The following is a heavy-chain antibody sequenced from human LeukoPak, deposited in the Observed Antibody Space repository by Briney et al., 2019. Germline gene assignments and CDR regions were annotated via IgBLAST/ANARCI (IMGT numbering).Heavy chain of an antibody. CDR2: INPSGGST. D-gene: IGHD7-27*01. V-gene: IGHV1-46*01. CDR3: ATDSSNWAFGY. Sequence: ASVKVSCKASGYTFTSYYMHWVRQAPGQGLEWMGIINPSGGSTSYAQKFQGRVTMTEDTSTDTAYMEVSSLRSEDTAIYYCATDSSNWAFGYWGQGTVVTVSS. CDR1: GYTFTSYY. J-gene: IGHJ4*02.